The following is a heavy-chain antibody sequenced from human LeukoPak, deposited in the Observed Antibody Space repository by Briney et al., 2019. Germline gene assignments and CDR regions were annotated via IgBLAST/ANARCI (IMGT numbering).Heavy chain of an antibody. D-gene: IGHD3-22*01. CDR1: GYTFTGYY. Sequence: GASVKVSCKASGYTFTGYYMHWVRQAPGQGLEWMGWINPNSGGTNYAQKFQGRVTMTRDTSISTAYMELSRLRSDDTAVYYCARVSTIYDSSGYYYVDTLYYFDYWGQGTLVTVSS. CDR3: ARVSTIYDSSGYYYVDTLYYFDY. CDR2: INPNSGGT. V-gene: IGHV1-2*02. J-gene: IGHJ4*02.